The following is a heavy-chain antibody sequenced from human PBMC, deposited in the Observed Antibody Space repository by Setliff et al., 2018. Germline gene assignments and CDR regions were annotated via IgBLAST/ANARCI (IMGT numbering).Heavy chain of an antibody. D-gene: IGHD3-22*01. CDR3: ATMRNYYETGNYYSSRWFDP. J-gene: IGHJ5*02. Sequence: PSETLSLTCSVSGGSISSSIYYWGWIRQPPGKGLEWIGSIYYSGSTYYSPSLKRRVTISVDTSKNQFSLKLMSVTAADTAVYYCATMRNYYETGNYYSSRWFDPWGQGTLVTVSS. CDR2: IYYSGST. V-gene: IGHV4-39*07. CDR1: GGSISSSIYY.